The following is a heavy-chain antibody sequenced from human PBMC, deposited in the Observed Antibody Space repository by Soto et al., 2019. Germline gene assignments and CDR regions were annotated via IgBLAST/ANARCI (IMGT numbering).Heavy chain of an antibody. D-gene: IGHD6-13*01. CDR1: GFTFSNYG. CDR2: IWYDGSNT. CDR3: AKDRTAGGKIFDY. J-gene: IGHJ4*02. V-gene: IGHV3-33*06. Sequence: PGGSLRLSCAASGFTFSNYGMHRVRQAPGKGLEWVAIIWYDGSNTYYADSVKGRFIISRDNSKNTLSLQMNSLSAEDTAVSYCAKDRTAGGKIFDYWGQGT.